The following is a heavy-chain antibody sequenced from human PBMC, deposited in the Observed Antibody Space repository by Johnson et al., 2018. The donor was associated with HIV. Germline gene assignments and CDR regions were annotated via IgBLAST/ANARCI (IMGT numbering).Heavy chain of an antibody. CDR2: IERNSRT. CDR1: GFSFTNAW. CDR3: ASSSLAWGVDAFDI. J-gene: IGHJ3*02. Sequence: VQLVESGGGLVKPGGSLRLSCAASGFSFTNAWMSWVRQAPGKGLEWVSYIERNSRTDYADSVKGRFTVSRDSSKNTLYLQMNSLRVEDTAVYYCASSSLAWGVDAFDIWGQGTKVTVSS. V-gene: IGHV3-66*01. D-gene: IGHD3-10*01.